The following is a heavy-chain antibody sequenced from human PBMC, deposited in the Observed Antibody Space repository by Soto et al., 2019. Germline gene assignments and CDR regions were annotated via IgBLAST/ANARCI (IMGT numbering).Heavy chain of an antibody. D-gene: IGHD3-10*01. Sequence: QVQLQESGPGLVKPSQTLSLTCTVSGGSISSGSYYWSWIRQLPGKGLEWLGYVYYIRSTSYNPSIRSRVTTPADTSNNQCSLKLICVTAADTAVYCCATRTDYYYRSGILGGMAAWGQGTSVTVSS. CDR2: VYYIRST. V-gene: IGHV4-31*03. J-gene: IGHJ6*02. CDR3: ATRTDYYYRSGILGGMAA. CDR1: GGSISSGSYY.